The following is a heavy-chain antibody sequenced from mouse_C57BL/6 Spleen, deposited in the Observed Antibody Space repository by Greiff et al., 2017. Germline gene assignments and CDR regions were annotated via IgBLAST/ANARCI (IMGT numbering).Heavy chain of an antibody. CDR2: IYPGDGDT. V-gene: IGHV1-82*01. CDR1: GYAFSSSW. Sequence: SGPELVKPGASVKISCKASGYAFSSSWMNWVKQRPGKGLEWIGRIYPGDGDTNYNGKFKGKATLTADKSSSTAYMQLSSLTSEDSAVYFCAREGSTMVTNYYAMDYWGQGTSVTVSS. CDR3: AREGSTMVTNYYAMDY. J-gene: IGHJ4*01. D-gene: IGHD2-2*01.